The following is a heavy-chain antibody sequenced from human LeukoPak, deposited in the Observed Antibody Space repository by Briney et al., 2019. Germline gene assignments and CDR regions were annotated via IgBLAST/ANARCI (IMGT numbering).Heavy chain of an antibody. CDR1: GYTFTSYY. J-gene: IGHJ4*02. CDR3: ARDSEGPFDY. Sequence: SVKVSCKASGYTFTSYYMHWVRQAPGQGLEWMGGIIPIIGTANYAQKFQGRVTITADESTSTAYMELSSLRSEDTAVYYCARDSEGPFDYWGQGALVTVSS. V-gene: IGHV1-69*13. D-gene: IGHD1-26*01. CDR2: IIPIIGTA.